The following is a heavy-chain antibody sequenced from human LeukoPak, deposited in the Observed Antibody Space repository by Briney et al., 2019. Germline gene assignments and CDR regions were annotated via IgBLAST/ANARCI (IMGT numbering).Heavy chain of an antibody. J-gene: IGHJ4*02. CDR3: ARQGANTYYFDY. CDR1: GGSISSSTYN. CDR2: IYYSGRT. V-gene: IGHV4-39*01. Sequence: SETLSLTCTVSGGSISSSTYNWGWIPQPPGQGRVWIGTIYYSGRTYYNPSLRSRVIISVDSSKNPFSLKLTLVAADATAVYYSARQGANTYYFDYWGQGTLVTVSS. D-gene: IGHD2-8*01.